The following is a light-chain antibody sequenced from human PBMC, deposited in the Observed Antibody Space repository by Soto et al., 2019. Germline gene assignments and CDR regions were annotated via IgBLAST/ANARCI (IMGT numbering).Light chain of an antibody. CDR1: QSVSGY. J-gene: IGKJ5*01. CDR3: QQRYNWPIT. V-gene: IGKV3-11*01. CDR2: ADS. Sequence: IVFAQAAGTLPMAPGERCTLSCRASQSVSGYIGWYQQKPGQAPMLLIYADSNRATGIPARFSGSESGTDFTLTISSLEPEDFSVYYCQQRYNWPITSGQGARPAI.